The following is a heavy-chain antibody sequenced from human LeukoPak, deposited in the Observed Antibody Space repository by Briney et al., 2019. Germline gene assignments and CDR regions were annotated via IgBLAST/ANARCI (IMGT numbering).Heavy chain of an antibody. CDR1: GYTLTGYY. CDR2: INPNSGGT. J-gene: IGHJ3*02. D-gene: IGHD6-19*01. CDR3: AISGYSSGWYAGGDAFDI. Sequence: ASVKVSCKASGYTLTGYYMHWVRQAPGQGLEWMGWINPNSGGTNYAQKFQGRVTMTRDTSISTAYMELSRLRSDDTAVYYCAISGYSSGWYAGGDAFDIWGQGTMVTVSS. V-gene: IGHV1-2*02.